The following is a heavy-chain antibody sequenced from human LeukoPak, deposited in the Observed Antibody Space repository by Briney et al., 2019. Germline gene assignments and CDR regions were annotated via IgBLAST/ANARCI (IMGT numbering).Heavy chain of an antibody. Sequence: QSGGSLRLSCTVSGFTVSSNSMSWVRQAPGKGLEWVSAISCSGGSTYYADSVKGRFTISRDNSKNTLYLQMNSLRAEDTTVYYCTTYLGAYAADYFDVWGQGTLVTVSS. CDR3: TTYLGAYAADYFDV. J-gene: IGHJ4*02. CDR2: ISCSGGST. CDR1: GFTVSSNS. V-gene: IGHV3-23*01. D-gene: IGHD5-12*01.